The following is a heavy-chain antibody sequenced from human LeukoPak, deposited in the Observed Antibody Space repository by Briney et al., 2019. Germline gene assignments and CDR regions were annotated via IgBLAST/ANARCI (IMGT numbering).Heavy chain of an antibody. J-gene: IGHJ4*02. V-gene: IGHV4-4*02. CDR3: TRESRPFCPFAF. CDR1: GGSIDITNY. Sequence: SEALSLTCGVSGGSIDITNYWSWVRQAPGKGLEWIGEISHDGTRNYNPSLRSRVAMSFDRANNYFSLSLTAVTAADTALYYCTRESRPFCPFAFWGQGVMVTVSS. CDR2: ISHDGTR. D-gene: IGHD2-2*01.